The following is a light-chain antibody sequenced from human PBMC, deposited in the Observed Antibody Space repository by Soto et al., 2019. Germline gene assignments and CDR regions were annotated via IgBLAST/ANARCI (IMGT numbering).Light chain of an antibody. CDR3: AAWDDSLTGHVV. J-gene: IGLJ2*01. Sequence: QSVLTQPPSVSGAPGQRVTISCSGSNSNIGSNPVNWYLQLPGTAPKLLIYSNDKRPSGVPDRFSGSKSGTSASLAISGLQSEDEADYYCAAWDDSLTGHVVFGGGTKLTVL. CDR1: NSNIGSNP. CDR2: SND. V-gene: IGLV1-44*01.